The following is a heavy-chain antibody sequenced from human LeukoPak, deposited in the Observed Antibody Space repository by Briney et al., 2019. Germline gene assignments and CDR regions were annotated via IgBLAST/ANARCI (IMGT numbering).Heavy chain of an antibody. CDR3: ARGPSSGWYDYYYYYMDV. J-gene: IGHJ6*03. D-gene: IGHD6-19*01. CDR1: GGSISSYY. Sequence: PSETLSLTCTVSGGSISSYYWSWIRQPPGKGLEWIGYIYYSGSTNYNPSLKSRVTISVDTSKNQFPLKLSSVTAADTAVYYCARGPSSGWYDYYYYYMDVWGKGTTVTVSS. CDR2: IYYSGST. V-gene: IGHV4-59*01.